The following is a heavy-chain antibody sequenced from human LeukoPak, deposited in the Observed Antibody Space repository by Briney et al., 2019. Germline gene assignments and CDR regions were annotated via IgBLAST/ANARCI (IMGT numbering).Heavy chain of an antibody. Sequence: GASVKVSCKTSGYTFTSYGISWVRQAPGQGLEWMGWINPNSGGTNYAQKFQGRVTMTRDTSISTAYMELSRLRSDDTAVYYCARAKIVATIFDYWGQGTLVTVSS. CDR3: ARAKIVATIFDY. V-gene: IGHV1-2*02. CDR2: INPNSGGT. CDR1: GYTFTSYG. D-gene: IGHD5-12*01. J-gene: IGHJ4*02.